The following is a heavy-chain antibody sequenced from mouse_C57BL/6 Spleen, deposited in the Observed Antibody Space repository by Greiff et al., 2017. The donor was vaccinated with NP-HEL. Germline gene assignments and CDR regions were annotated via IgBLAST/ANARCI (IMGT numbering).Heavy chain of an antibody. D-gene: IGHD1-1*01. J-gene: IGHJ2*01. CDR3: ARWDYYGSSYDYFDY. CDR2: IFPGSGST. CDR1: GYTFTDYY. V-gene: IGHV1-75*01. Sequence: QVQLQQSGPELVKPGASVKISCKASGYTFTDYYINWVKQGPGQGLEWIGWIFPGSGSTYYNEKFKGKATLTVDKSSSTAYMLLSSLTSEDSAVYFCARWDYYGSSYDYFDYWGQGTTLTVSS.